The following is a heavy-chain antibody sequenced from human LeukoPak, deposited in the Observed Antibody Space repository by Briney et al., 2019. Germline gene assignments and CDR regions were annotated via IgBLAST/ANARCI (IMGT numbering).Heavy chain of an antibody. CDR3: ARELVRGVSGMDV. CDR2: IYSGGST. Sequence: PGGSLRLSCAASGFTVGSNYMSWVRQAPGKGLEWVSVIYSGGSTYYADSVKGRFTISRDNSKNTLYLQMNSLRAEDTAVYYCARELVRGVSGMDVWGQGTTVTVSS. D-gene: IGHD3-10*01. J-gene: IGHJ6*02. V-gene: IGHV3-53*01. CDR1: GFTVGSNY.